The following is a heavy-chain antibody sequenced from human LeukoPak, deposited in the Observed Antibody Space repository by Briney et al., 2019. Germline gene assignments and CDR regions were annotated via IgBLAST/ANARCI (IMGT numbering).Heavy chain of an antibody. CDR1: GYTFTGYY. V-gene: IGHV1-2*02. Sequence: GASVKVSCKASGYTFTGYYMHWVRQAPGQGLEWMGWMNPNSGGTNYAQKLLGRVTMTSDTSISTAYMELSRLTSDDTAVYYCARALPYSNGWSDFDHWGQGTLVTVSS. CDR3: ARALPYSNGWSDFDH. D-gene: IGHD6-19*01. J-gene: IGHJ4*02. CDR2: MNPNSGGT.